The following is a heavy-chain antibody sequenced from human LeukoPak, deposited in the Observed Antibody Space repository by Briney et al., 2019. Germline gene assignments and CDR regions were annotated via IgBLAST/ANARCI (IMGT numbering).Heavy chain of an antibody. J-gene: IGHJ4*02. CDR2: IYTSGNT. CDR1: GGPISDFY. CDR3: ARNSGDF. V-gene: IGHV4-4*07. D-gene: IGHD4-23*01. Sequence: SETLSLTCSVSGGPISDFYWSWIRQSAGKGLEWIGRIYTSGNTNYNPSLKSRVTMSLDVSKNQFSLKLSSVTAADTAVYYCARNSGDFWGQGTLVTVSS.